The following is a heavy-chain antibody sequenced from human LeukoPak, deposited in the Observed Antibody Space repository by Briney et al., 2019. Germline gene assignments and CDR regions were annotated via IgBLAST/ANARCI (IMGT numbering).Heavy chain of an antibody. CDR3: AKGLRGPAAGTDYFDY. Sequence: GGSLRLSCVGSGFIFRNYPMYWVRQAPGKGLEWVSAISGSGDNTYYADSVKGRFTISRDKSMNTLYLQMNSLRDEDTAVYYCAKGLRGPAAGTDYFDYWGQGTLVTVSS. CDR1: GFIFRNYP. V-gene: IGHV3-23*01. CDR2: ISGSGDNT. J-gene: IGHJ4*02. D-gene: IGHD6-13*01.